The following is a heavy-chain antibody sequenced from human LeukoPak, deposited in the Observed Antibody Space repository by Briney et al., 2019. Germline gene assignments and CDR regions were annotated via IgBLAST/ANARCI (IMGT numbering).Heavy chain of an antibody. V-gene: IGHV1-46*01. D-gene: IGHD3-9*01. CDR2: INPSGGST. J-gene: IGHJ4*02. CDR1: GYTFTSYY. Sequence: GASVKVSCKASGYTFTSYYMHWVRQAPGQGLEWMGIINPSGGSTSYAQKFQGRVTMTRDTSTSTVYMELSSLRSEDTAVYYCARDPTIFHQAQYYFDYWGQGTLVTVSS. CDR3: ARDPTIFHQAQYYFDY.